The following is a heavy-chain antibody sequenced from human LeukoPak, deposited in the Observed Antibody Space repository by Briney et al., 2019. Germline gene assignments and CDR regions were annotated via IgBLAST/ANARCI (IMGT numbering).Heavy chain of an antibody. CDR3: ARQSRDGSKTRGYYFDH. D-gene: IGHD3-10*01. CDR2: IYPADSDT. V-gene: IGHV5-51*01. CDR1: GYIFTDYW. J-gene: IGHJ4*02. Sequence: GESLKISCQVSGYIFTDYWIGWVRQMPGKGLESMGTIYPADSDTAYSPFFQGQATISADKSISTVYLQWSSLKASDTAMYYCARQSRDGSKTRGYYFDHWGQGTLVTVSS.